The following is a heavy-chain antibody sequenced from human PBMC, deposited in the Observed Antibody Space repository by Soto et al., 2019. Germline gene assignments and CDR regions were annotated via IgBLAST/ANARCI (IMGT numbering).Heavy chain of an antibody. CDR1: GFSLSTSGVG. CDR3: AHVYGGYDNSDY. CDR2: IYWDDDK. D-gene: IGHD5-12*01. V-gene: IGHV2-5*02. J-gene: IGHJ4*02. Sequence: QITLKESGPTLVKPTQPLTLTCTFSGFSLSTSGVGVGWIRQPPGKALEWLALIYWDDDKRYSPSLKSRLTITKDTSKNQVVLTMTNMDPVDTATYYCAHVYGGYDNSDYWAQGTLVTVSS.